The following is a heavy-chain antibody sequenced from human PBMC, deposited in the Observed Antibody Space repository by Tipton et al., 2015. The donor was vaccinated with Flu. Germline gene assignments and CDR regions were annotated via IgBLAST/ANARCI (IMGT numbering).Heavy chain of an antibody. J-gene: IGHJ4*02. V-gene: IGHV4-38-2*02. Sequence: TLSLTCSVSGDSIGSRYYWGWIRQPPGGGLEWIGNMHRSGNAYYNPSLKSRVTISVDTSKNQFSLNLNSVTAADTAVYFCARGGLTYYYDSSGSPAPYYFDYWGQGILVTVSS. CDR3: ARGGLTYYYDSSGSPAPYYFDY. D-gene: IGHD3-22*01. CDR2: MHRSGNA. CDR1: GDSIGSRYY.